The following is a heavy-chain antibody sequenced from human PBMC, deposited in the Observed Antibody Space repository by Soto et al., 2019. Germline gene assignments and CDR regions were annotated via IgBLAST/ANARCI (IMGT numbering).Heavy chain of an antibody. V-gene: IGHV1-46*01. J-gene: IGHJ6*02. CDR2: NNPRGGST. CDR3: ASDLLEFGRIVVGNYYYYGMDV. CDR1: RYTFTSYY. D-gene: IGHD3-22*01. Sequence: GASVKVYCKASRYTFTSYYMHWVRQAPGQGLEWIGINNPRGGSTSYAQKFQGRVTMTRDTSTSTVYMELSSLRSEDTAVYYCASDLLEFGRIVVGNYYYYGMDVWGQGTTVTVSS.